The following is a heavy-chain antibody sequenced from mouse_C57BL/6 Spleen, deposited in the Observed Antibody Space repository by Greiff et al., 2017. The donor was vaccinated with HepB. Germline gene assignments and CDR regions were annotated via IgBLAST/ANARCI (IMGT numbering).Heavy chain of an antibody. J-gene: IGHJ2*01. CDR1: GFTFSSYG. CDR3: ARRDSSVPYYFDY. D-gene: IGHD3-2*02. V-gene: IGHV5-6*02. Sequence: EVKLVESGGDLVKPGGSLKLSCAASGFTFSSYGMSWVRQTPDKRLEWVATISSGGSYTYYPDSVKGRFTISRDNAKNTLYLQMSSLKSEDTAMYYCARRDSSVPYYFDYWGQGTTLTVSS. CDR2: ISSGGSYT.